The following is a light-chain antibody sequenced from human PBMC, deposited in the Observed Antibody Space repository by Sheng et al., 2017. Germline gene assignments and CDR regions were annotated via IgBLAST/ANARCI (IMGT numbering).Light chain of an antibody. CDR1: QSVSSSF. CDR3: QQYGSSPIT. CDR2: DVS. J-gene: IGKJ5*01. Sequence: EIVLTQSPGTLSLSPGERATLSCRASQSVSSSFLAWYQQKPGQAPRLLIYDVSNRATGIPDRFSGSGSGTDFTLTISRLEPEDFAVYYCQQYGSSPITFGQGTRLEIK. V-gene: IGKV3-20*01.